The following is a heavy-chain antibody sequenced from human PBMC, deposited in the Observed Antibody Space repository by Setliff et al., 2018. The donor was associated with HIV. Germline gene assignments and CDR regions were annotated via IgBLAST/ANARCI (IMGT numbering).Heavy chain of an antibody. CDR3: ARVWFGTDYYYYMDV. V-gene: IGHV1-18*01. Sequence: ASVKVSCKASGYTFTSYGICWVRQAPGQGLEWMGWISAYNGNTNYAQKLQGRVTMTTDTSTSTAHMELRSLRSDDTAVYYCARVWFGTDYYYYMDVWGKGTTVTVSS. CDR2: ISAYNGNT. CDR1: GYTFTSYG. D-gene: IGHD3-10*01. J-gene: IGHJ6*03.